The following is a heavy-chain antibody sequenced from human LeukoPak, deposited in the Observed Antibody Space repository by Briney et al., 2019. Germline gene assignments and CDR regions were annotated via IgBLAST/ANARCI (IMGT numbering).Heavy chain of an antibody. V-gene: IGHV3-23*01. CDR3: AKDKGYSSGWYDYYGMDV. J-gene: IGHJ6*02. CDR1: GFTFSSYA. CDR2: ISGSGGST. Sequence: SGGSLGLSCAASGFTFSSYAMSWVRQAPGKGLEWVSAISGSGGSTYYADSVKGRFTISRDNSKNTLYLQMNSLRAEDTAVYYCAKDKGYSSGWYDYYGMDVWGQGTAVTVSS. D-gene: IGHD6-19*01.